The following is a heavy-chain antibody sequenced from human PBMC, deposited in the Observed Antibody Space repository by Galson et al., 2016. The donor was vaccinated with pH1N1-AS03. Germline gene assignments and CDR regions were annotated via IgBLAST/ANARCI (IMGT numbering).Heavy chain of an antibody. V-gene: IGHV2-70*04. J-gene: IGHJ6*02. CDR1: GFSLSTGGMR. CDR2: IDWDDGT. CDR3: ARTLNYNTGLDV. D-gene: IGHD5-24*01. Sequence: PVLVKPTQTLTLTCTVSGFSLSTGGMRVSWIRQPPGKALEWLGRIDWDDGTFYSTSLKTRLTISKDTSKNQVVLTMTNMDPVDTGTYYCARTLNYNTGLDVWGPGATVTVSS.